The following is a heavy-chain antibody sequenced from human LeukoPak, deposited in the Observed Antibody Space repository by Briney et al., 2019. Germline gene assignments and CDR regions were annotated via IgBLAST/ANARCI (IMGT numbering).Heavy chain of an antibody. CDR2: ISGSGGST. D-gene: IGHD2-15*01. J-gene: IGHJ4*02. Sequence: GGSLRLSCAASGFTFSSYAMSWVRQAPGKGLEWVSAISGSGGSTYYADSVKGRFTISRDNSKNTLYLQMNSLRAEDTAVYYCAREQGYCSGGSCQLVYWGQGTLVTVSS. V-gene: IGHV3-23*01. CDR1: GFTFSSYA. CDR3: AREQGYCSGGSCQLVY.